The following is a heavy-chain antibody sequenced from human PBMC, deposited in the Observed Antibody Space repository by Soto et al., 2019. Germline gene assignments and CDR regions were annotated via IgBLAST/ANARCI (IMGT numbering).Heavy chain of an antibody. D-gene: IGHD3-3*01. CDR1: GYTFTSYA. Sequence: ASVKVSCKASGYTFTSYAMHWVRQAPGQRLEWMGWINAGNGNTKYSQKFQGRVTITRDTSASTAYMELSSLRSEDTAVYYCARGYDFWSGYSTYYYYGMEVWGQGTTVTVSS. J-gene: IGHJ6*02. CDR2: INAGNGNT. V-gene: IGHV1-3*01. CDR3: ARGYDFWSGYSTYYYYGMEV.